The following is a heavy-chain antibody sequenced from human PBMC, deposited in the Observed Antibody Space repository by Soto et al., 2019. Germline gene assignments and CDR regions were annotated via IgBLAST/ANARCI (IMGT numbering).Heavy chain of an antibody. D-gene: IGHD3-10*01. CDR1: GYSFTSYW. V-gene: IGHV5-10-1*01. Sequence: HGESLKISCKGSGYSFTSYWISWVRQMPGKGLEWMGRIDPSDSYTNYSPSFQGHVTISADKSISTAYLQWSSLKASDTAMYYCARQYGSGSYYNPTMIYGMDVWGQGTTVTVSS. CDR3: ARQYGSGSYYNPTMIYGMDV. J-gene: IGHJ6*02. CDR2: IDPSDSYT.